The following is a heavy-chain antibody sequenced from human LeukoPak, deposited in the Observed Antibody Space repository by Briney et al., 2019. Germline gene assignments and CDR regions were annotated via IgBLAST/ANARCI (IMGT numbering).Heavy chain of an antibody. CDR3: ARGTSYYDFWSGYYGAFDI. J-gene: IGHJ3*02. CDR1: GGSISSSSYY. Sequence: SETLSLTCTVSGGSISSSSYYWGWIRQPPGKGLEWIGSIYYSGSTYYNPSLKSRVTISVDTSKNQFSLKLSSVTAADTAVYYCARGTSYYDFWSGYYGAFDIWGQGTMVTVSS. CDR2: IYYSGST. V-gene: IGHV4-39*07. D-gene: IGHD3-3*01.